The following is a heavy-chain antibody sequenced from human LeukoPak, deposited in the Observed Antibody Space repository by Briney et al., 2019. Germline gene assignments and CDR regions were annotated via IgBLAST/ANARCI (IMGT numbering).Heavy chain of an antibody. Sequence: SETLSLTCAVSDDSFSSHYWTWIRQPPGKGLEWIGYISYIGSTNYNPSLKSRVTISIDTSKNQFSLKLSSVTAADTAVYYCARVVRRGVNWFDPWGQGTLVTVSS. D-gene: IGHD3-10*01. J-gene: IGHJ5*02. CDR3: ARVVRRGVNWFDP. V-gene: IGHV4-59*11. CDR2: ISYIGST. CDR1: DDSFSSHY.